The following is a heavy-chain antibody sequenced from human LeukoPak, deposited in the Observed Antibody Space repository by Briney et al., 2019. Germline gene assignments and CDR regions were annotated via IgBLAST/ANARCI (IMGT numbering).Heavy chain of an antibody. V-gene: IGHV3-23*01. CDR2: ITGSGGTT. CDR1: GFTFNNYD. Sequence: PGGSLRLSCAASGFTFNNYDMSWVRQAPGKGLEWVSAITGSGGTTFYADSVKGRFTISRENSKNTLYLQMNSLRAEDTAVYYCAKWGDYDILTGYYDSDYWGQGTPVTVSS. CDR3: AKWGDYDILTGYYDSDY. J-gene: IGHJ4*02. D-gene: IGHD3-9*01.